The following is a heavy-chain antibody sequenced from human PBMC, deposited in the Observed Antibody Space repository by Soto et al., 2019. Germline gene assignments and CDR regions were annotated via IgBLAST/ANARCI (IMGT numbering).Heavy chain of an antibody. CDR2: IYPGDSET. CDR3: ARDYDYALDY. V-gene: IGHV5-51*01. Sequence: EVQLVQSGAEVKKPGESLKISCKGSGYSFSSYWMGWVCQMPGKGLEWMGFIYPGDSETRYSPSFQGQVTISVDKSISTAYLQWSSLKASDTAIYYCARDYDYALDYWGQGTLVTVSS. CDR1: GYSFSSYW. J-gene: IGHJ4*02. D-gene: IGHD3-16*01.